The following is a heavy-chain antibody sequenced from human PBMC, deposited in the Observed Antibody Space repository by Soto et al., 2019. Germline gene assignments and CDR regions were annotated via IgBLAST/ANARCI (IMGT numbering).Heavy chain of an antibody. V-gene: IGHV1-46*01. D-gene: IGHD3-22*01. Sequence: ASVKVSCKASGYTFRNYYIHWVRQAPGQGLEWMGPINPSGGATSYSQRFQGRVTITKDSSTSTVYMELSSLGSEDTAVYYCGRAFDRSGLYWGQGTLVTVSS. CDR3: GRAFDRSGLY. CDR1: GYTFRNYY. J-gene: IGHJ4*02. CDR2: INPSGGAT.